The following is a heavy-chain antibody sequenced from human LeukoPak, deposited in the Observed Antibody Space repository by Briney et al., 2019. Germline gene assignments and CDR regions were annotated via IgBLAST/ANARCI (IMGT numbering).Heavy chain of an antibody. J-gene: IGHJ4*02. D-gene: IGHD3-22*01. V-gene: IGHV3-64D*08. CDR2: IGNNGDNI. CDR3: VKATGYYDSSGYLDS. CDR1: GFTFTTYA. Sequence: GGSLRLSCSASGFTFTTYAMHWVRQAPGKGLEYVSAIGNNGDNIYYADSVKGRFIISRDNSRNTLYLLMTSLRAEDTALYYCVKATGYYDSSGYLDSWGQGTLVTVSS.